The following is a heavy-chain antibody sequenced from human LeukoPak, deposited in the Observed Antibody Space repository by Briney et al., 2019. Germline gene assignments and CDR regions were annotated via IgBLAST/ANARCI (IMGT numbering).Heavy chain of an antibody. CDR1: GGSISSYY. V-gene: IGHV4-59*01. CDR2: IYYSGST. Sequence: SETLSLTCTVSGGSISSYYWSWIRQPPGKGLEWIGYIYYSGSTNYNPSLKSRVTISVDTSKNQFSLKLSSVTAADTAVYYCAGAPASYSWFDPWGQGTLVTVSS. J-gene: IGHJ5*02. CDR3: AGAPASYSWFDP. D-gene: IGHD2-15*01.